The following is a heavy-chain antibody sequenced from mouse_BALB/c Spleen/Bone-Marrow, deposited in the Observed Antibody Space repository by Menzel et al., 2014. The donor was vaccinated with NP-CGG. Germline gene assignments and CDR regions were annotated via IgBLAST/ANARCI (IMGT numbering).Heavy chain of an antibody. CDR2: ISSKSTNYTT. CDR1: GFTFNIYA. J-gene: IGHJ4*01. CDR3: VRQDYDYPMDY. D-gene: IGHD2-4*01. V-gene: IGHV10-1*01. Sequence: EVHLAESGGGLVQPKGSLKLSCAASGFTFNIYAMNWVRQAPRKGLEWVARISSKSTNYTTCYADSVKDRFTISSDDSQSMLYLQMNSLKTEDTAIYYCVRQDYDYPMDYWGQGTSVTVSS.